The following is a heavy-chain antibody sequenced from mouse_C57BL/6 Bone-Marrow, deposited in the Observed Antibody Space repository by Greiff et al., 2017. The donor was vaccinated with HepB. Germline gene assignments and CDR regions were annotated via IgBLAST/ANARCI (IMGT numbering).Heavy chain of an antibody. J-gene: IGHJ3*01. Sequence: QVQLQQPGAELVKPGASVKLSCKASGYTFTSYWMQWVNQRPGQGLEWIGEIDPSDSYTNYNQKFKGKATLTVDTSSSTAYMQLSSLTSEDSAVYYCASGADRFAYWGQGTLVTVSA. CDR3: ASGADRFAY. CDR1: GYTFTSYW. V-gene: IGHV1-50*01. CDR2: IDPSDSYT. D-gene: IGHD3-3*01.